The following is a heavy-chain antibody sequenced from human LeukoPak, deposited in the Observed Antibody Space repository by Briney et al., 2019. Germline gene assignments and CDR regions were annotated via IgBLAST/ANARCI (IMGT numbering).Heavy chain of an antibody. J-gene: IGHJ3*02. CDR1: GGSISSSAYY. CDR3: ARHCRVTTVTPETFDI. V-gene: IGHV4-39*01. D-gene: IGHD4-17*01. CDR2: IYYTGST. Sequence: SETLSLTCTVSGGSISSSAYYWAWIRQTPGKGLEWIGSIYYTGSTYYNSALKSRITISIDTSRNQFSLRLSSVSAADTAVYYCARHCRVTTVTPETFDIWGQGTMVTVSS.